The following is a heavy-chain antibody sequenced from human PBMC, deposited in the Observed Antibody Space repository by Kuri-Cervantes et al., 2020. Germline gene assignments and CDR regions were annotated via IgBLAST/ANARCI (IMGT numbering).Heavy chain of an antibody. J-gene: IGHJ6*03. CDR1: GFTYSTYA. CDR2: ISSSGGST. CDR3: AIDSSGYYDSWSRYYYMAV. V-gene: IGHV3-23*01. Sequence: GGSLRLSCAASGFTYSTYAMSWVRQAPGKGLEWVSAISSSGGSTYYADSVKGRFTISRDISRNTLYLYLQMDSLRAEDTAIYYCAIDSSGYYDSWSRYYYMAVWGTGTTVTVSS. D-gene: IGHD3-22*01.